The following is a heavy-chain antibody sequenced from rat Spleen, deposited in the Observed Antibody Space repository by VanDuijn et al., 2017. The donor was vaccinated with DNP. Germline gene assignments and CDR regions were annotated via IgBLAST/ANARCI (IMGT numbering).Heavy chain of an antibody. Sequence: EVQLVESGGGLVQPRRSLKLSCTASGFTFSTFPMAWVRQAPKKGLECVATITSDGSNIYYRDSVKGRFTISRDNANDTLYLQGDSLRSEDTATYYCATDFERGYWGQGVMVTVSS. CDR3: ATDFERGY. J-gene: IGHJ2*01. CDR1: GFTFSTFP. CDR2: ITSDGSNI. V-gene: IGHV5-7*01. D-gene: IGHD1-11*01.